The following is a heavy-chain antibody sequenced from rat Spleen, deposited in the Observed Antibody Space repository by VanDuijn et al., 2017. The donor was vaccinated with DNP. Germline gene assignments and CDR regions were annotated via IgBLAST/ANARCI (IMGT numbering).Heavy chain of an antibody. CDR3: GTKLRPR. CDR1: GFTFSTAW. V-gene: IGHV6-6*01. J-gene: IGHJ2*01. D-gene: IGHD3-1*01. CDR2: IKAKSNNYAT. Sequence: EVQVLESGGGLVQPGNSLKLSCATSGFTFSTAWMYWYRQFPEKRLEWVARIKAKSNNYATDYTESVKGRFTISRDDSKSSIHLQRNNLKEEDTVIIYGGTKLRPRWGRGDIVTDSS.